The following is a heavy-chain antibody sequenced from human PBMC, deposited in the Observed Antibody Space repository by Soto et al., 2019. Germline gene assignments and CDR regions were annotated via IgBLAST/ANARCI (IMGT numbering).Heavy chain of an antibody. D-gene: IGHD6-6*01. V-gene: IGHV1-69*12. CDR1: GGTFSSCA. CDR3: AREEYSSSSIRYYYYGMDV. J-gene: IGHJ6*02. Sequence: QVQLVQSGAEVKKPGSSVKVSCKASGGTFSSCAISWVRQAPGQGLEWMGGIIPIFGTANYAQKFQGRVTITADESTSTAYMELSSLRSEDTAVYYCAREEYSSSSIRYYYYGMDVWGQGTTVTVSS. CDR2: IIPIFGTA.